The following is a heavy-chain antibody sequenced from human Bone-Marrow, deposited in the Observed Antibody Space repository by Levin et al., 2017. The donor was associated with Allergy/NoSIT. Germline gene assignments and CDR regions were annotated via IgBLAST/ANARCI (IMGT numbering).Heavy chain of an antibody. J-gene: IGHJ4*02. D-gene: IGHD3/OR15-3a*01. CDR1: GFPFSAYE. V-gene: IGHV3-48*03. CDR2: ITSSGGIT. Sequence: HPGGSLRLSCVASGFPFSAYEMNWVRQATGKGLELISYITSSGGITYYADSVRGRFTISRDNTKNSLYLQMNSLRTEDTAVYYCATLFGTSHDFWGQGTLVTVSS. CDR3: ATLFGTSHDF.